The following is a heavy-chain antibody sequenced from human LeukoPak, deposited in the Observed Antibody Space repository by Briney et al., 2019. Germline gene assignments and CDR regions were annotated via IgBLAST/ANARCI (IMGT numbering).Heavy chain of an antibody. V-gene: IGHV1-69*01. J-gene: IGHJ4*02. CDR1: GGTLSSYA. Sequence: SVKASCKASGGTLSSYAISWVRQAPGQGLEWMGGIIPIFGTANYAQKFQGRATITADESTSTAYMELSSLRSEDTAVYYCARAGFLTGITFFDYWGQGTLVTVSS. CDR3: ARAGFLTGITFFDY. D-gene: IGHD3-9*01. CDR2: IIPIFGTA.